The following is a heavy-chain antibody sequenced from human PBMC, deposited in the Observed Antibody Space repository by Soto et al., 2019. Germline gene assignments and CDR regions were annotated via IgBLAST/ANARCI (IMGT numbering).Heavy chain of an antibody. J-gene: IGHJ4*02. CDR2: ISGSGDST. D-gene: IGHD2-21*01. CDR3: ATEQETAASIRPNVY. V-gene: IGHV3-23*01. CDR1: GFTFSHYA. Sequence: GGSLRLPCAASGFTFSHYAITLGRQGPGQGPEWVSAISGSGDSTYYRDSVKGRFTISRDNSKNTLYLQMSSLRAEDTAVYYCATEQETAASIRPNVYWGQGTLVTVSS.